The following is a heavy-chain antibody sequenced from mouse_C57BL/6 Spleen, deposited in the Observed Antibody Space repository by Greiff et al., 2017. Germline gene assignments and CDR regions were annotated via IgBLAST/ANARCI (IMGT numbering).Heavy chain of an antibody. CDR2: ISSGSSTI. CDR3: ARNYYDYGYYAMDY. Sequence: DVHLVESGGGLVKPGGSLKLSCAASGFTFSDSGMHWVRQAPEKGLEWVAYISSGSSTIYYADTVKGRFTISSDNAKNTLFLQMTSLRSEDTAMYYCARNYYDYGYYAMDYWGQGTSVTVSS. J-gene: IGHJ4*01. CDR1: GFTFSDSG. D-gene: IGHD2-4*01. V-gene: IGHV5-17*01.